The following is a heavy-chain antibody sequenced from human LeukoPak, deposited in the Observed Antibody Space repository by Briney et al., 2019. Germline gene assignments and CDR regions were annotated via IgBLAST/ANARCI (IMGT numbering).Heavy chain of an antibody. J-gene: IGHJ4*02. CDR1: GGSFSGYY. CDR2: IHHSGST. V-gene: IGHV4-34*01. D-gene: IGHD5-24*01. Sequence: KPSETLSLTCAVYGGSFSGYYWSWIRQPPGKGLEWIGEIHHSGSTNYNPSLKSRVTLSVDTSKNQFSLKLSSVTAADTAVYYCARSRGWLQSHPLGYWGQGTLVTVSS. CDR3: ARSRGWLQSHPLGY.